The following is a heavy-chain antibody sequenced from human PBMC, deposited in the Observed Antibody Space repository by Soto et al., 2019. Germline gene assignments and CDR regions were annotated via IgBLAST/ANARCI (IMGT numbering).Heavy chain of an antibody. Sequence: QVQLVQSGAEVKKPGASVKVSCKASGYTFIGYYIHWVRQAPGQGLEWMGWINPNIGATNYAQKFQGWVTMTRDMSINTAYMELSRLKSDDTAVYFCARELMKGGDDDAFDIWGQGTMVTVSS. CDR3: ARELMKGGDDDAFDI. CDR1: GYTFIGYY. D-gene: IGHD3-16*01. J-gene: IGHJ3*02. CDR2: INPNIGAT. V-gene: IGHV1-2*04.